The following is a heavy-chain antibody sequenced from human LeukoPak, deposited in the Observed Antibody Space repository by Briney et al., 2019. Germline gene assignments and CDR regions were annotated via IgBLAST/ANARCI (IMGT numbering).Heavy chain of an antibody. J-gene: IGHJ4*02. CDR1: GFTFDDYA. CDR2: ISGNGGST. CDR3: AKGTFFGYSSGWYPGY. V-gene: IGHV3-43*02. D-gene: IGHD6-19*01. Sequence: GGSLRLSCAASGFTFDDYAMHWVRQAPGKSLEWVSLISGNGGSTYYADSVKGRFTVTRDNSKNPLYLQMNSLKSEDTALYYCAKGTFFGYSSGWYPGYWGQGTQVTVSS.